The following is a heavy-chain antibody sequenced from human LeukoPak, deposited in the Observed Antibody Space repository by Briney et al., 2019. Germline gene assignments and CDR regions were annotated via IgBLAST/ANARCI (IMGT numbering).Heavy chain of an antibody. J-gene: IGHJ5*02. V-gene: IGHV1-2*02. CDR2: INPNSSGT. Sequence: ASVKVSCKASGYTFTGYYMHWVRQAPGQGLEWMGWINPNSSGTNYAQKFQGRVTMTRDTSISTAYMELSRLRSDDTAVYYCARAGLKSGYHADNWFDPWGQGTLVTVSS. D-gene: IGHD3-22*01. CDR3: ARAGLKSGYHADNWFDP. CDR1: GYTFTGYY.